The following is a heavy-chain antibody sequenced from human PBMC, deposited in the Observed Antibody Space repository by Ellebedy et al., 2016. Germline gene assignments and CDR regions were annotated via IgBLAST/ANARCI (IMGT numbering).Heavy chain of an antibody. CDR2: VSLSGGTT. V-gene: IGHV3-23*01. CDR1: GFTFSEYG. CDR3: AKNQLFSYGLDV. J-gene: IGHJ6*02. D-gene: IGHD1-14*01. Sequence: GESLKISXAASGFTFSEYGLSWVRQAPGKGLEWVSGVSLSGGTTFYADSVKGRFTISRDNSKNSMYLQLNSLRPDDTGIYYCAKNQLFSYGLDVWGQGTTVTVSS.